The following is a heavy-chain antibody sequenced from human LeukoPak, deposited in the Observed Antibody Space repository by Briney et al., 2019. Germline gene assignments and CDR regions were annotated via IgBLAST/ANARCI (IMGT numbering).Heavy chain of an antibody. CDR1: GYTFTSYY. Sequence: GASVKVSCEASGYTFTSYYMHWVRQAPGQGLEWMGIINPSGGSTSYAQKFQGRVTMIRDTSTSTVYMELSSLRSEDTAVYYCARDTYFGAGIAAAEVDPWGQGTLVTVSS. V-gene: IGHV1-46*01. CDR2: INPSGGST. D-gene: IGHD6-13*01. CDR3: ARDTYFGAGIAAAEVDP. J-gene: IGHJ5*02.